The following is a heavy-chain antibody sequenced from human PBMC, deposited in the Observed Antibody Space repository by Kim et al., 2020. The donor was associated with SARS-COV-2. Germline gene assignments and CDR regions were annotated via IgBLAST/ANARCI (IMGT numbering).Heavy chain of an antibody. J-gene: IGHJ4*02. Sequence: ASVKVSCKASGYTFTSYDINWVRQATGQGLEWMGWMNLNSGNTGYAQKFQGRVTMTRNTSISTAYMELSSLRSEDTAVYYCARALSSLGRCYRLRAGRDDYWCQGTLVTVSS. V-gene: IGHV1-8*01. CDR2: MNLNSGNT. CDR1: GYTFTSYD. D-gene: IGHD3-16*01. CDR3: ARALSSLGRCYRLRAGRDDY.